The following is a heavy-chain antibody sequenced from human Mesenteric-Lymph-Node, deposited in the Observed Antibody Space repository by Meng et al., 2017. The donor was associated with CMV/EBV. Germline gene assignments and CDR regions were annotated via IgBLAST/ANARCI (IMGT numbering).Heavy chain of an antibody. J-gene: IGHJ4*02. Sequence: SCKASGYTFTGYYMHWVRQAPGQGLEWMGRINPNSGGTNYAQKFQGRVTMTRDTSISTAYMELSRLRSDDTAVYYCARVPSQNISFDYWGQGTLVTVSS. V-gene: IGHV1-2*06. CDR1: GYTFTGYY. CDR3: ARVPSQNISFDY. D-gene: IGHD2/OR15-2a*01. CDR2: INPNSGGT.